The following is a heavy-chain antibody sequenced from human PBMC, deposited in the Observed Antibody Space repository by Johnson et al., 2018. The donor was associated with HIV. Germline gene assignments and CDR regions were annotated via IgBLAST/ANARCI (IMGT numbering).Heavy chain of an antibody. CDR3: AKSPGKDHGGNSGGIDI. J-gene: IGHJ3*02. D-gene: IGHD4-23*01. V-gene: IGHV3-33*06. CDR1: GFTFSRYG. CDR2: IWYDGSNK. Sequence: QVQLVESGGGVVHPGRSLRLSCAASGFTFSRYGMHWVRQAPGKGLEWVAVIWYDGSNKYYADSVKGRFTISRDNSKNTMYLQMNSLRAEDTAVYYCAKSPGKDHGGNSGGIDIWGQGTMVTVSA.